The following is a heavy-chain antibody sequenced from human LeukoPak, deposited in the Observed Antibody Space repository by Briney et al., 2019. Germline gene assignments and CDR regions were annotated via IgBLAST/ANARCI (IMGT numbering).Heavy chain of an antibody. D-gene: IGHD3-10*01. CDR3: ARWGSNMAREKGDH. J-gene: IGHJ4*02. V-gene: IGHV4-59*08. CDR2: IYYSGIT. CDR1: GGSISDYY. Sequence: SETLSLTCTVSGGSISDYYWSWIRQPPGKGLEWIGYIYYSGITNYNPSLKTRVTISVDTSKNQFSLKLRSVTAADTAVYYCARWGSNMAREKGDHWGQGTLVTVSS.